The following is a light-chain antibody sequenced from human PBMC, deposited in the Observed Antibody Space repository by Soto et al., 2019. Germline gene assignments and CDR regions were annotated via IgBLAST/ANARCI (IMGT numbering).Light chain of an antibody. CDR1: SGNSSYA. CDR2: LNSDGSH. J-gene: IGLJ2*01. Sequence: QSVLTQSPSASASLGASVKLTCTLSSGNSSYAIAWHQQQQEKGPRPLMKLNSDGSHSRGDGIPDRFSGSSSGAERYLTIASLQSEDEAYYYCQTWGSGTVVFGGGTKLTVL. CDR3: QTWGSGTVV. V-gene: IGLV4-69*01.